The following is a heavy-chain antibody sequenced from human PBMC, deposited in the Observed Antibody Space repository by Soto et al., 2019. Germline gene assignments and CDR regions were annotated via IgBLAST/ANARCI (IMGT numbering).Heavy chain of an antibody. CDR3: ARVTADYCSGGSCYNANGMDV. Sequence: GSLRLSCAASGFTFSSYWMSWVRQAPGKGLEWVANIKQDGSEKYYVDSVKGRFTISRDNAKNSLYLQMNSLRAEDTAVYYCARVTADYCSGGSCYNANGMDVWGQGTTVTVSS. D-gene: IGHD2-15*01. CDR1: GFTFSSYW. V-gene: IGHV3-7*05. J-gene: IGHJ6*02. CDR2: IKQDGSEK.